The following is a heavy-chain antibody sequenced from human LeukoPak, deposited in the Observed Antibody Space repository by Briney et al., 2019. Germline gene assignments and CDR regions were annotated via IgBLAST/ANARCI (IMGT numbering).Heavy chain of an antibody. Sequence: PSETLSLTCSVSGGSISSYYWSWIRQPPGKGLEWIGYLYYSGSTNSNPSLKSRVTMSVDTSKNQFSLKLRSVTAADTAVYYCARGGSGISNAFDIWGQGTMVIVSS. CDR1: GGSISSYY. J-gene: IGHJ3*02. CDR3: ARGGSGISNAFDI. V-gene: IGHV4-59*01. CDR2: LYYSGST. D-gene: IGHD3-10*01.